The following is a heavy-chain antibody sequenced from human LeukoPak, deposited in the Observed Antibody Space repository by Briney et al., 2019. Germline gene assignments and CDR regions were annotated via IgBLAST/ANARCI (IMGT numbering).Heavy chain of an antibody. D-gene: IGHD3-22*01. J-gene: IGHJ4*02. CDR3: TRDYLVPYDSSAYYY. CDR1: GFTFGDHA. CDR2: IRSKTYGGTT. Sequence: GQSLTLSCTASGFTFGDHAMSWFRQAPGQGLECIGFIRSKTYGGTTEYAASVKGRFTISRDDSKNIAYLHMNSVKTEDTGVYYCTRDYLVPYDSSAYYYWGRGTLVTVCS. V-gene: IGHV3-49*03.